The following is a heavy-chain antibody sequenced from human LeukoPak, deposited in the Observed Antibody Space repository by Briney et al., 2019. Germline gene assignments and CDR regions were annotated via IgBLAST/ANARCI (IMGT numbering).Heavy chain of an antibody. D-gene: IGHD6-13*01. CDR2: LDPEDGET. CDR1: GYTLTELS. V-gene: IGHV1-24*01. Sequence: ASVKVSCKVSGYTLTELSMHWVRQAPGKGLEWMGGLDPEDGETIYAQKFQGRVTMTEDTSTDTAYMELSSLRSEDTAVYYCATGWGSSWYGAFDIWGQGTMVTVSS. CDR3: ATGWGSSWYGAFDI. J-gene: IGHJ3*02.